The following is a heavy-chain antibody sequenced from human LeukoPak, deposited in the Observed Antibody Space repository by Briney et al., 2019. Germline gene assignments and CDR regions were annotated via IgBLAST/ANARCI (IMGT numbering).Heavy chain of an antibody. Sequence: SETLSLTGTGSGGSISGYFWSCIRHPPGQGLEVMVYIYYTGATLYNPSLKSRVTMSVDTSKNPSSLKLSSVPAADTAVYYCARHAPVGYYPPGMDVWGQGTTVTVSS. CDR3: ARHAPVGYYPPGMDV. CDR2: IYYTGAT. CDR1: GGSISGYF. V-gene: IGHV4-59*08. D-gene: IGHD2-15*01. J-gene: IGHJ6*02.